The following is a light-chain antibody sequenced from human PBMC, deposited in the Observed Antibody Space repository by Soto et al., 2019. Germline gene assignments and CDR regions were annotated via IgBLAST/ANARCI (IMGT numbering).Light chain of an antibody. Sequence: PGESATLSCTASQSVRSNSLAWYQQKPGQTPSLLMFGASGRATGTPPRFSGRGSRTDFTLTISRLEPEDFAVYYCQQYGTSPLTFGGGTKVDI. V-gene: IGKV3-20*01. J-gene: IGKJ4*01. CDR3: QQYGTSPLT. CDR2: GAS. CDR1: QSVRSNS.